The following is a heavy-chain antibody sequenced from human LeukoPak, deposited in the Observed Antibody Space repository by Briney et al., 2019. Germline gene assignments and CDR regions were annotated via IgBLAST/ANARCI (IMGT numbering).Heavy chain of an antibody. D-gene: IGHD2-2*01. CDR3: ARAFYCSSTSCARFDP. CDR1: GYTFTGYY. CDR2: MNPNSGGT. Sequence: GASVKVSCKASGYTFTGYYMHWVRQAPGQGLEWMGWMNPNSGGTNYAQKFQGRVTMTRDTSISTAYMELSRLRSDDTAVYYCARAFYCSSTSCARFDPWGQGTLVTVSS. V-gene: IGHV1-2*02. J-gene: IGHJ5*02.